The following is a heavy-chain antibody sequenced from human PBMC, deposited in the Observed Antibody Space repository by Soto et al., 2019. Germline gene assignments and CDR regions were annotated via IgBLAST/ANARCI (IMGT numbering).Heavy chain of an antibody. Sequence: NPGGSLRLSCAASGFTFSDYYMGWIRQAPGKGLEWVSYISSSGSTIYYADSVKGRFTISRDNAKNSLYLQMNSLRAEDTAVYYCARGNLFPFLTEIDSWCQGDLLPISS. CDR2: ISSSGSTI. CDR1: GFTFSDYY. J-gene: IGHJ5*01. V-gene: IGHV3-11*01. D-gene: IGHD3-3*01. CDR3: ARGNLFPFLTEIDS.